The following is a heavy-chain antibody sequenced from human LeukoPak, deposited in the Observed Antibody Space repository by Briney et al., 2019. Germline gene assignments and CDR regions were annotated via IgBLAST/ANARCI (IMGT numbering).Heavy chain of an antibody. CDR3: SGRDSSRNPWAY. J-gene: IGHJ4*02. CDR2: IRPDGSDK. CDR1: GFTFNTFW. Sequence: GGSLILSCAASGFTFNTFWMNWVRLAPGRGLEWLANIRPDGSDKYYVDSVRGRFTISRDNGKNLVYLEMNSLRVEDTAVYYCSGRDSSRNPWAYWGQGTLVSVSS. V-gene: IGHV3-7*01. D-gene: IGHD2-2*01.